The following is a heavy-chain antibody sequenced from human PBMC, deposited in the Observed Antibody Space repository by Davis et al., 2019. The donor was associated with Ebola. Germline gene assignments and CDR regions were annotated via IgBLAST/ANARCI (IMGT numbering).Heavy chain of an antibody. CDR3: AKGSGLYYYYGMDV. CDR2: ISSSSSYI. CDR1: GFTFSSYS. V-gene: IGHV3-21*01. D-gene: IGHD3-10*01. J-gene: IGHJ6*02. Sequence: GGSLRLSCAASGFTFSSYSMNWVRQAPGKGLEWVSSISSSSSYIYYADSVKGRFTISRDNSKNTLYLQMNSLRAEDTAVYYCAKGSGLYYYYGMDVWGQGTTVTVSS.